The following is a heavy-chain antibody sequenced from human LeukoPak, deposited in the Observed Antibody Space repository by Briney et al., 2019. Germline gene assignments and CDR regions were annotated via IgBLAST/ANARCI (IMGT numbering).Heavy chain of an antibody. J-gene: IGHJ4*02. Sequence: SETLSLTCTVSDDSITIYYWSWIRQPPGKGLEWIGYIDHTGSTNYNPSLRSRVTISVDTSKNQFSLKLSSVTAADTAVYYCARSHGSGSYYNLNDYWGQGTLVTVSS. V-gene: IGHV4-59*01. CDR3: ARSHGSGSYYNLNDY. D-gene: IGHD3-10*01. CDR1: DDSITIYY. CDR2: IDHTGST.